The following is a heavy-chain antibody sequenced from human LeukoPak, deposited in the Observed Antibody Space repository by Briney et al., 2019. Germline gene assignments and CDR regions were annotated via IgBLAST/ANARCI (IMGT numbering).Heavy chain of an antibody. V-gene: IGHV4-34*01. D-gene: IGHD3-3*01. CDR3: ARGIPYYDFWSGYPRLRNWFDP. Sequence: SETLSLTCAVYGGSFSGYYWSWIRQPPGKGLEWIGEINHSGSTNYSPSLKSRVTISVDTSKNQFSLKLSSVTAADTAVYYCARGIPYYDFWSGYPRLRNWFDPWGQGTLVTVSS. J-gene: IGHJ5*02. CDR1: GGSFSGYY. CDR2: INHSGST.